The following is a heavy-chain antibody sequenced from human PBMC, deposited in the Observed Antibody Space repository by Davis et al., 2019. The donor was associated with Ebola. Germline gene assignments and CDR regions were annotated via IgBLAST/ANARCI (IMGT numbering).Heavy chain of an antibody. J-gene: IGHJ6*04. CDR3: ARGLSVIAQQLVLGNYYGMDV. Sequence: AASVKVSCKASEYTFIGYYIHWVRQAPGQGLEWMGRINPNSGGTNYAQKFQGRVTMTRDTSISTAYMELSRLRSDDTAVYYCARGLSVIAQQLVLGNYYGMDVWGKGTTVTVSS. CDR2: INPNSGGT. D-gene: IGHD6-13*01. CDR1: EYTFIGYY. V-gene: IGHV1-2*06.